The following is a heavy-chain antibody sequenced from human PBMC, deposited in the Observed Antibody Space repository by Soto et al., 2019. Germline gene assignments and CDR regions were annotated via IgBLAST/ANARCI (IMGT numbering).Heavy chain of an antibody. CDR3: AHIKQLVPWSGNNWFDP. V-gene: IGHV2-5*02. J-gene: IGHJ5*02. D-gene: IGHD6-6*01. CDR2: IYWDDDK. CDR1: GFSLSTSGVG. Sequence: QITLKESGPTLVKPTQTLTLTCTFSGFSLSTSGVGVGWIRQPPGKALEWLALIYWDDDKRYSPSLKSRLTITKVTSKNQVVLTMTNMDPVDTATYYCAHIKQLVPWSGNNWFDPWGQGTLVTVSS.